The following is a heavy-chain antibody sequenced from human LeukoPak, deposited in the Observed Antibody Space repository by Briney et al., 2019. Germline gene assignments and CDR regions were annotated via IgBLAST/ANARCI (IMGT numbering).Heavy chain of an antibody. V-gene: IGHV3-23*01. CDR2: ISGSGGST. D-gene: IGHD6-19*01. CDR1: GFTFSSYA. Sequence: PGGSLRLSCAASGFTFSSYAMSWVRQAPGKGLEWVSAISGSGGSTYYADSVKGRFTISRDNSKNTLYLQMNSLRAGDTAVYYCAKDLEWSSGRAFDYWGQGTLVTVSS. CDR3: AKDLEWSSGRAFDY. J-gene: IGHJ4*02.